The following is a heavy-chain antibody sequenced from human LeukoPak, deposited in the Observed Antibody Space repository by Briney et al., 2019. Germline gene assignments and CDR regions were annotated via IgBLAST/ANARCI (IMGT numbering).Heavy chain of an antibody. CDR1: GGSISSSSYY. CDR3: ARGLYGGNSGWFDP. D-gene: IGHD4-23*01. V-gene: IGHV4-39*07. J-gene: IGHJ5*02. Sequence: PSETLSLTCTVSGGSISSSSYYWGWIRQPPGKGLEWIGEINHSGSTNYNPSLKSRVTISVDTSKNQFSLKLSSVTAADTAVYYCARGLYGGNSGWFDPWGQGTLVTVSS. CDR2: INHSGST.